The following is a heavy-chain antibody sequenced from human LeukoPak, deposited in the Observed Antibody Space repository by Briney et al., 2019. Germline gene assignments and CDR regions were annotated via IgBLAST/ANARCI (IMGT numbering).Heavy chain of an antibody. CDR3: ARDDCSSISCYHNWFDP. CDR1: GFTFSSYW. Sequence: GGSLRLSCAASGFTFSSYWMSWVRQGPGKGLEWVANIKQDGSEKYYVDSVKGRFTISRDNAKNSLYLQMNSLRAEDTAVYYCARDDCSSISCYHNWFDPWGQGTLDTVSS. D-gene: IGHD2-2*01. V-gene: IGHV3-7*01. CDR2: IKQDGSEK. J-gene: IGHJ5*02.